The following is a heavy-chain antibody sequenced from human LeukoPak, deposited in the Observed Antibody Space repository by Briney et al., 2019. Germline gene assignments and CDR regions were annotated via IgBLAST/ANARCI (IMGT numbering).Heavy chain of an antibody. CDR3: ARSTSVVVPPYLFDY. J-gene: IGHJ4*02. D-gene: IGHD2-2*01. CDR2: IYYSGST. V-gene: IGHV4-31*03. Sequence: SETLSLTCTVSGGSISSGGYYWSWIRQHPGKGLEWIGYIYYSGSTYYNPSLKSRVTISVDTSKNQFSLKLSSVPAADTAVYYCARSTSVVVPPYLFDYWGQGTLVTVSS. CDR1: GGSISSGGYY.